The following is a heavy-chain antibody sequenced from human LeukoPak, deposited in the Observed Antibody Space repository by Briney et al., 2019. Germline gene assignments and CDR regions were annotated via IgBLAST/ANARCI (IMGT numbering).Heavy chain of an antibody. Sequence: QPGGSLRLSCAASGFTFSNYAMNWVRQAPGKGLEWVSIISESGGSTYYADSVKGRFTISRDNSKNTLYLQMNSLRVEDTAVYYCAKDRRGNWNYFGAFDIWGQGTMVTVSS. V-gene: IGHV3-23*01. CDR3: AKDRRGNWNYFGAFDI. CDR1: GFTFSNYA. CDR2: ISESGGST. D-gene: IGHD1-7*01. J-gene: IGHJ3*02.